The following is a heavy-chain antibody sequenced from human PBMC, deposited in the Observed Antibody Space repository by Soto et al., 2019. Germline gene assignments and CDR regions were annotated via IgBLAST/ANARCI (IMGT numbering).Heavy chain of an antibody. J-gene: IGHJ6*02. Sequence: ELQLVESGGGLVQPVGSLRLSCAATGFTFSNYDMHWVRQITGKGLEWISAIGTAGDTYYAGSVKGRFTVSRENAKNSLNLQMNSLRAGDTAVYYCARDLKYSSSSGYHGMDVWGQGTTVTVSS. V-gene: IGHV3-13*01. D-gene: IGHD6-6*01. CDR1: GFTFSNYD. CDR3: ARDLKYSSSSGYHGMDV. CDR2: IGTAGDT.